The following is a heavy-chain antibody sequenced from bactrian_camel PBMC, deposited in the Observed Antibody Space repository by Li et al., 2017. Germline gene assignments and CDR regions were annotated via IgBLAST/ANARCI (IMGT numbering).Heavy chain of an antibody. Sequence: HVQLVESGGGSVQAGGTLRLSCAYSGDTYSRGCLGWFRQAPGKEREGVAAITDDGTRTLYADSVKGRFTINRDIVESTLYLRMNRLRAEDSAMYYCAVGDSCRTIVARQFDVWGQGTQVTVS. J-gene: IGHJ4*01. D-gene: IGHD5*01. CDR3: AVGDSCRTIVARQFDV. CDR1: GDTYSRGC. CDR2: ITDDGTRT. V-gene: IGHV3S1*01.